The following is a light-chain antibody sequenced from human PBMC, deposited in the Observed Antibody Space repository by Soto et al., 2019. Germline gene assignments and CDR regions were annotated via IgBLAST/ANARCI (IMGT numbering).Light chain of an antibody. J-gene: IGKJ1*01. CDR2: DAS. Sequence: DIPMTQSPSTLSASVGDRVTITCRASQSISTWLAWYQQKPGKAPNLLIYDASSVESGVPLRFSGSGSGTEFTLTISSLQPDDFATYYCQQYNAYSWTFGQGTKVEIK. CDR1: QSISTW. V-gene: IGKV1-5*01. CDR3: QQYNAYSWT.